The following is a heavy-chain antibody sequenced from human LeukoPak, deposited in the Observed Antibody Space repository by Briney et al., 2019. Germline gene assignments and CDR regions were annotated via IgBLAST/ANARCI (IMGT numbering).Heavy chain of an antibody. CDR3: TTDLGGVVETGSYYNPGY. D-gene: IGHD3-10*01. J-gene: IGHJ4*02. Sequence: GGSLRLSCAASGFTFSNAWMSWVRQAPGKGLEWVGRIKSKTDGGTTDYAAPVKGRFTISRDDSKNTLYLQMNSLKTEDTAVYYRTTDLGGVVETGSYYNPGYWGQGTLVTVPS. CDR2: IKSKTDGGTT. V-gene: IGHV3-15*01. CDR1: GFTFSNAW.